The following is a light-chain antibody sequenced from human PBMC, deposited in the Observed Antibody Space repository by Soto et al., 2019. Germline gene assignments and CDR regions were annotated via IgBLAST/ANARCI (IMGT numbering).Light chain of an antibody. V-gene: IGKV1-5*03. CDR1: NDISSW. CDR3: QQYDNLPLT. Sequence: IPLTHSPPTLSGSVRDRLTITCRSRNDISSWLAWYQQKPGKAPKFLIYKASNLNSGVPSRFSGSGSGTDFTFTISSLQPEDIATYYCQQYDNLPLTFGGGTKVDNK. CDR2: KAS. J-gene: IGKJ4*01.